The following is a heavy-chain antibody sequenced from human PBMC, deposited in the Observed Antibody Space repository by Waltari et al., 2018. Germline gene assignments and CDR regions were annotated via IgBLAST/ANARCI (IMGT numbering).Heavy chain of an antibody. CDR1: GGPISRSASY. D-gene: IGHD2-15*01. V-gene: IGHV4-39*02. CDR2: IYPSGDT. Sequence: QLQLQESGPGLVKSSETLSLTCAVSGGPISRSASYWVWLRQPPGKELEWIGSIYPSGDTYYHASLESRVRVSVDRSSNHFSMTLSSVTAADTAVYYCARRGDWLPLDAFDIWGQGTVVTVSS. J-gene: IGHJ3*02. CDR3: ARRGDWLPLDAFDI.